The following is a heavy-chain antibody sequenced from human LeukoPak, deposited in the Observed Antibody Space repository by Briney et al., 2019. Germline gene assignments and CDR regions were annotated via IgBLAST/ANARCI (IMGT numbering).Heavy chain of an antibody. CDR3: ATPPSIAAQSGGYYYMDV. J-gene: IGHJ6*03. CDR2: IIPTFGTA. V-gene: IGHV1-69*05. Sequence: GASVKVSCKASGGTFSSYAISWVRQAPGQGLEWMGGIIPTFGTANYAQKFQGRVTITTDESTSTAYMELSSLRSEDTAVYYCATPPSIAAQSGGYYYMDVWGKGTTVTVSS. D-gene: IGHD6-13*01. CDR1: GGTFSSYA.